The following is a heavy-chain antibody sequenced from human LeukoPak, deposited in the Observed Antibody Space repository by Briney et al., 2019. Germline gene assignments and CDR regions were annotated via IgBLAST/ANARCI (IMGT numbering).Heavy chain of an antibody. CDR2: INHSGST. Sequence: SETLSLTCAVYGGSFSGYYWSWLRQPPGKGLEWIGEINHSGSTNYNPSLKSRVTISVDTSKNQFSLKLSSVTAADTAVYYCATIAVAGRDPWDYWGQGTLVTVSS. J-gene: IGHJ4*02. V-gene: IGHV4-34*01. CDR3: ATIAVAGRDPWDY. CDR1: GGSFSGYY. D-gene: IGHD6-19*01.